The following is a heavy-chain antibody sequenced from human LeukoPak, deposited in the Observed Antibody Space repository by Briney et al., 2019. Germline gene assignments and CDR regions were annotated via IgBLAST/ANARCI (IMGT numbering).Heavy chain of an antibody. J-gene: IGHJ3*02. D-gene: IGHD3-10*01. Sequence: SVKVSCKTSGYTFSGYFIHWIRQAPGQGPEWLGSIIPVYGTTKSAQKFQGRVTITAEKSSNTVYLEFSGLRSEDTAVYYCAREQGRSGAFDIWGQGSLVTVSS. V-gene: IGHV1-69*06. CDR1: GYTFSGYF. CDR2: IIPVYGTT. CDR3: AREQGRSGAFDI.